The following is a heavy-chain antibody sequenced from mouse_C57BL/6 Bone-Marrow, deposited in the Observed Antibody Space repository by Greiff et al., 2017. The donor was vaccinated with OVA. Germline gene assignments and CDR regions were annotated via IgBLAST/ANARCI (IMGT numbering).Heavy chain of an antibody. V-gene: IGHV1-64*01. J-gene: IGHJ3*01. CDR3: ARQLRRAWFAY. D-gene: IGHD3-2*02. Sequence: VKLQQPGAELVKPGASVKLSCKASGYTFTSYWMHWVKQRPGQGLEWIGMIHPNSGSTNYNEKFKSKATLTVDKSSSTAYMQLSSLTSEDSAVYYCARQLRRAWFAYWGQGTLVTVSA. CDR1: GYTFTSYW. CDR2: IHPNSGST.